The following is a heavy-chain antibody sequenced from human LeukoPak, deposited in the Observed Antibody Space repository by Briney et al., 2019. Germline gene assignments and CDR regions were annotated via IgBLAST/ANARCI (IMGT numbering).Heavy chain of an antibody. J-gene: IGHJ4*02. CDR3: ARHYYGSGSYSVDFDY. CDR2: ISYSGST. Sequence: PSETLSLTCTVSGGSVSNYYWSWIRQPPGKGLEWIGFISYSGSTNYNPSLKSRVTISVDTSKSQSSLKLSSVTAPDTAVYYCARHYYGSGSYSVDFDYWGQGTLVTVSS. V-gene: IGHV4-59*08. D-gene: IGHD3-10*01. CDR1: GGSVSNYY.